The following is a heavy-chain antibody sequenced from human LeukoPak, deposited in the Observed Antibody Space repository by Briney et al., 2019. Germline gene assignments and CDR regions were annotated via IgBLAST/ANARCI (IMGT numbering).Heavy chain of an antibody. V-gene: IGHV4-30-2*01. Sequence: SQTLSLTCAVSGGSISSGGYSWSWIRQPPGEGLEWIGYIYHSGSTYYNPSLKSRVTISVDRSKNQFSLKLSSVTAADTAVYYCARGALQYFDYWGQGTLVTVSS. D-gene: IGHD1-26*01. CDR3: ARGALQYFDY. CDR1: GGSISSGGYS. J-gene: IGHJ4*02. CDR2: IYHSGST.